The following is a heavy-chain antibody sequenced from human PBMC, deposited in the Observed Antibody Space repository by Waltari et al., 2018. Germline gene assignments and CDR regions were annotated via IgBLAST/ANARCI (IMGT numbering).Heavy chain of an antibody. CDR2: INPNSGGT. CDR3: ARDLGYMRALRGYDFWSGYPREGGFDY. D-gene: IGHD3-3*01. CDR1: GYTFTGYY. J-gene: IGHJ4*02. Sequence: QVQLVQSGAEVKKPGASVKVSCKASGYTFTGYYMHWVRQAPGQGLEWMGRINPNSGGTNYAQKFQGRVTMTRDTSISTAYMELSRLRSDDTAVYYCARDLGYMRALRGYDFWSGYPREGGFDYWGQGTLVTVSS. V-gene: IGHV1-2*06.